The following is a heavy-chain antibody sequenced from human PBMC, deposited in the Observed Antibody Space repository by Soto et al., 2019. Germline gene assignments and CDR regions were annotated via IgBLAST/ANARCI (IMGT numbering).Heavy chain of an antibody. J-gene: IGHJ6*02. Sequence: GGSLRLCCAASGFTFDDYAMHWVRQAPGKGLEWVSGISWNSGSIGYADSVKGRFTISRVNAKNSLYLQMNSLRAEDTALYYCAKDIWGEYYSYGMDVWGQGTTVTVS. CDR2: ISWNSGSI. CDR3: AKDIWGEYYSYGMDV. D-gene: IGHD3-16*01. V-gene: IGHV3-9*01. CDR1: GFTFDDYA.